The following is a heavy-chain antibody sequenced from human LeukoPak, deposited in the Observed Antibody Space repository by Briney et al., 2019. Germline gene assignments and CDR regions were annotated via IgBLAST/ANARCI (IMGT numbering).Heavy chain of an antibody. CDR1: GGSLSSYY. D-gene: IGHD5-24*01. V-gene: IGHV4-59*08. J-gene: IGHJ4*02. CDR2: IYYSGST. Sequence: PSETLSLTCTVSGGSLSSYYWSWIRQPPGKGLEWIGYIYYSGSTNYNPSLKSRVTISVDTSKNQFSLKLSSVTAADTAVYYCARLGDGYNTGDYWGQGTLVTVSS. CDR3: ARLGDGYNTGDY.